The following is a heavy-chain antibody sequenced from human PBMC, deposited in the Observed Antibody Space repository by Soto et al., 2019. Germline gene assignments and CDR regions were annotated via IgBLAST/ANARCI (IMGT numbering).Heavy chain of an antibody. D-gene: IGHD4-17*01. Sequence: QVQLVQSGPEVKKPGTSVKVSCKASGVTVNRFAVTWVRQAPGQGFPWLGRITPLFGTTNHAQNLRGRATISEDESTPTSYLEMRGMASEDTGVYYCARGYGGYFDDWGQGTLVTVSS. CDR1: GVTVNRFA. CDR2: ITPLFGTT. J-gene: IGHJ4*02. V-gene: IGHV1-69*01. CDR3: ARGYGGYFDD.